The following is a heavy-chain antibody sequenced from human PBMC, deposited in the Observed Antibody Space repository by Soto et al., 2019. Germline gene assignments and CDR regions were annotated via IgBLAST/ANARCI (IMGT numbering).Heavy chain of an antibody. CDR3: AKGGWLDD. Sequence: VQLVESGGGVVQSGRSLSLSCAVSGLPFTDFGLHWVRQARGRGLEWVSAISVSGDKTYYADSVKGRFTISRDDAKNTLYLQLNSLRVDDTAIYYCAKGGWLDDCCQGTLVTGSS. CDR2: ISVSGDKT. CDR1: GLPFTDFG. D-gene: IGHD5-12*01. V-gene: IGHV3-23*04. J-gene: IGHJ4*02.